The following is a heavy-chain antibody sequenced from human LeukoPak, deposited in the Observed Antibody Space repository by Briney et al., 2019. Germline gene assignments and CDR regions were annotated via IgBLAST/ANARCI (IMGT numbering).Heavy chain of an antibody. J-gene: IGHJ3*02. Sequence: PGGSLRLSCAASGFTFSSYAMSWVRQAPGKGLEWVSAISGSGDRTYYADSVKGRFTISRDNSKNTLYLQMKGLRAEDTAVYYCATTIAVAGTILDDAFDIWGQGTMVTVYS. D-gene: IGHD6-19*01. CDR3: ATTIAVAGTILDDAFDI. CDR2: ISGSGDRT. V-gene: IGHV3-23*01. CDR1: GFTFSSYA.